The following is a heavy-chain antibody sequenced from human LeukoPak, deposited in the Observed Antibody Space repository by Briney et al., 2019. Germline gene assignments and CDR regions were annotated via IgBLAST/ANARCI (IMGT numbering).Heavy chain of an antibody. D-gene: IGHD6-19*01. J-gene: IGHJ4*02. CDR2: IHHSGST. Sequence: GTLSLTCAVSGGSISSSNWWNWVRQPPGKGLEWIGEIHHSGSTHYNPSLKSRVTISVDKSKNQFSLKLSSVTAADTAVYYCATRGSGWYQDYWGQGTLVTVSS. CDR3: ATRGSGWYQDY. CDR1: GGSISSSNW. V-gene: IGHV4-4*02.